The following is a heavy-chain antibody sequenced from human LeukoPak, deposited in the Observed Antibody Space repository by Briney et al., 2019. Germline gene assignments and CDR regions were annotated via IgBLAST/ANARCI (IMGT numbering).Heavy chain of an antibody. J-gene: IGHJ5*02. CDR1: GFTFDDYG. CDR2: IKQDGSEK. Sequence: GGSLRLSCAASGFTFDDYGMSWVRQAPGKGLEWVANIKQDGSEKYYVDSVKGRFTISRDNAKNSLYLQMNSLRAEDTAVYYCASTTRSYYPWFDPWGQGTLVTVSS. D-gene: IGHD3-10*01. V-gene: IGHV3-7*01. CDR3: ASTTRSYYPWFDP.